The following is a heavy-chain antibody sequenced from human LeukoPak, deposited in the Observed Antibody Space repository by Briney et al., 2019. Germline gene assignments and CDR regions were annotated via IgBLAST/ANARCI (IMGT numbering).Heavy chain of an antibody. Sequence: PGGYLRLSCAASGFTFSTYAMSWVRQAPGKGLEWVSVISGSGDTTYYTDSVKGRFTISRDNSRNTLYLQMNSLRAEDTAVYYCAKGTLPDYWGQGTLVTVSS. CDR2: ISGSGDTT. CDR1: GFTFSTYA. V-gene: IGHV3-23*01. CDR3: AKGTLPDY. J-gene: IGHJ4*02.